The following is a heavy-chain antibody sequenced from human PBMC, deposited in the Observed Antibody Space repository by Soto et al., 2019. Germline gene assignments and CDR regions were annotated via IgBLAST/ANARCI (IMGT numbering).Heavy chain of an antibody. CDR1: GGSVSSVKYF. Sequence: QMQLQESGPGLVKPSETLSLTCNVSGGSVSSVKYFWSWIRQPPGKGLEWIAYIYNNGNTNYNPSLKSRATNSVDTSKNQCSLKLTSVTAADSAVYFCARTVMPVGNLAAFDHWGQGVLVTVSS. D-gene: IGHD7-27*01. V-gene: IGHV4-61*01. CDR3: ARTVMPVGNLAAFDH. J-gene: IGHJ4*02. CDR2: IYNNGNT.